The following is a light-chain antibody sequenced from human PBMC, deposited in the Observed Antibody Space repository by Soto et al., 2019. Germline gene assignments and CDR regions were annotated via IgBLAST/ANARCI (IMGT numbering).Light chain of an antibody. CDR3: CSYAGSYTFV. J-gene: IGLJ1*01. CDR2: DVG. Sequence: QSSLTQPRSLSGSPGQSVTISCTGSSSDVGRYNYVSWYQQHPGKAPKLMIYDVGKRPSGVPDRFSGSKSGNTASLTMSGLQTEDEADYYCCSYAGSYTFVFGTGTKVTVL. V-gene: IGLV2-11*01. CDR1: SSDVGRYNY.